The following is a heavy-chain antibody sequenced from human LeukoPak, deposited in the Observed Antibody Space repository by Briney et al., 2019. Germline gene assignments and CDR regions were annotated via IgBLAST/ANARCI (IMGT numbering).Heavy chain of an antibody. CDR1: GGSISSSSYY. CDR2: IYYSGST. CDR3: ARLPRDGYNWGY. V-gene: IGHV4-39*01. D-gene: IGHD5-24*01. J-gene: IGHJ4*02. Sequence: PSETLSLTCTVSGGSISSSSYYLGWIRQPPGKGLEWIGSIYYSGSTYYNPSLKSRVTISVDTSKNQFSLKLSSVTAADTAVYYCARLPRDGYNWGYWGQGTLVTVSS.